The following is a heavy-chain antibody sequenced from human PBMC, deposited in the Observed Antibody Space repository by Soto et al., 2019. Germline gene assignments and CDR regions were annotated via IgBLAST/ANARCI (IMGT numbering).Heavy chain of an antibody. Sequence: SETLSLTCTVSGGSISSGDYYWSWIRQPPGKGLEWIGYIYYSGSTYYNPSLKSRVTISVDTSKNQFSLKLSSVTAADTAVYYCARGRYYGSGSSYSEDAFDIWGQGTMVTVSS. CDR2: IYYSGST. D-gene: IGHD3-10*01. CDR3: ARGRYYGSGSSYSEDAFDI. CDR1: GGSISSGDYY. V-gene: IGHV4-30-4*01. J-gene: IGHJ3*02.